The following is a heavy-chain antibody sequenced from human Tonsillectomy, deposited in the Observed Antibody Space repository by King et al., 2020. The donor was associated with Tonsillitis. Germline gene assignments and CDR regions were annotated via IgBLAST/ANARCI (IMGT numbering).Heavy chain of an antibody. CDR2: IYPGDSDT. V-gene: IGHV5-51*01. CDR1: GYSFTRYW. J-gene: IGHJ6*02. D-gene: IGHD2-2*01. CDR3: ARQGVVPAAMRYYYYGMDV. Sequence: QLVQSGAEVKKPGESLKISCKGSGYSFTRYWIGWVRQMPGKGLEWMGNIYPGDSDTRYSPSFQGQVTISADKSISTAYLQWSRLKASDTAMYYCARQGVVPAAMRYYYYGMDVWGQGTTVTVSS.